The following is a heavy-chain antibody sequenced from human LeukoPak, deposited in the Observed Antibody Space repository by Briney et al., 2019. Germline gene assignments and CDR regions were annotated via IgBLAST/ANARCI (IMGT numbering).Heavy chain of an antibody. CDR3: ARGGSYGSGHSWDY. CDR2: IYYSGTT. CDR1: GGSISSYY. V-gene: IGHV4-59*01. J-gene: IGHJ4*02. D-gene: IGHD3-10*01. Sequence: SETLSLTRTVSGGSISSYYLSWIRQPPGKGVVWIGYIYYSGTTKYNPSLKRRVTISIDPSKYQFSLTLSSVTAADTAVYYCARGGSYGSGHSWDYWGQGALVTVS.